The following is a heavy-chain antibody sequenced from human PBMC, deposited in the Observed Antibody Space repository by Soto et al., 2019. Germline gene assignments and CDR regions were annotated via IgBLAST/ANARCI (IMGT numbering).Heavy chain of an antibody. V-gene: IGHV1-69*06. D-gene: IGHD2-2*02. CDR2: SIPSFNTT. CDR3: AREGRGKKAGYNGLVSLGY. J-gene: IGHJ4*02. Sequence: QVQLVQSGAEVKTPGSSLKVSCTVSGSRFSNYVISWVRQAPGHGLEWLGRSIPSFNTTQYAQKFQGRVIITADKSTNTASLELGSLRSDDTAVYYCAREGRGKKAGYNGLVSLGYWGQGTLVTVSS. CDR1: GSRFSNYV.